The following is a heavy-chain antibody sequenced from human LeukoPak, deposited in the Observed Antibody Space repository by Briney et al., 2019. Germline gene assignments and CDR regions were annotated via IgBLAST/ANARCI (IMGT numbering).Heavy chain of an antibody. CDR2: INHSGST. Sequence: SETLSLTCAVYGGSFSGYYWSWIRQPPGKGLEWIGKINHSGSTNYNPSLKSRVTISVDTSKNQFSLKLSSVTAADTAVYYCATLRTYSSSGKWGQGTLVTVSS. CDR1: GGSFSGYY. CDR3: ATLRTYSSSGK. D-gene: IGHD6-13*01. V-gene: IGHV4-34*01. J-gene: IGHJ4*02.